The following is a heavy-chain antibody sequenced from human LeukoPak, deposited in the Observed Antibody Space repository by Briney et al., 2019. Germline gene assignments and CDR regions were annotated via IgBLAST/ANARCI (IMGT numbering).Heavy chain of an antibody. CDR1: GGFISSYY. D-gene: IGHD3-16*01. J-gene: IGHJ3*02. V-gene: IGHV4-59*01. CDR2: VYDSGST. Sequence: SETLSLTCTVSGGFISSYYWSWIRQPPGKGLEWIGYVYDSGSTNYNPSLKSRVTISVDTSKNQFSLKLSSVTAADTAVYYCARDGGLTDDAFDIWGQGTMVTVSS. CDR3: ARDGGLTDDAFDI.